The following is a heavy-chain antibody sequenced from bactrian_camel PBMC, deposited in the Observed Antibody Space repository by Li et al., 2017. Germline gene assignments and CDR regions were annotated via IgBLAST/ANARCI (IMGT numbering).Heavy chain of an antibody. V-gene: IGHV3S1*01. D-gene: IGHD6*01. Sequence: HVQLVESGGGSVQAGGSLRLSCAASGYTYSGNCMAWFRQAPGKEREGVATIYTGDGTTSYADSVKGRFTISRDNAKNTMYLQMNSLKSEDTALYYCATGYGSSSLSTPRGQGTQVTVS. CDR3: ATGYGSSSLSTP. CDR1: GYTYSGNC. CDR2: IYTGDGTT. J-gene: IGHJ4*01.